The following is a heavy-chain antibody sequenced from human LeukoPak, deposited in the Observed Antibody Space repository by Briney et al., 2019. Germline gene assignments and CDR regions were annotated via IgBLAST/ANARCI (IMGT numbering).Heavy chain of an antibody. J-gene: IGHJ4*02. D-gene: IGHD3-10*01. CDR3: ARDPPSGDPLFDY. Sequence: SETLSLTCTVSGGSISSFYWSWIRQPPGKGLEWIGYIYHSGSTYYNPSLKSRVTISVDRSKNQFSLKLSSVTAADTAVYYCARDPPSGDPLFDYWGQGTLVTVSS. CDR2: IYHSGST. CDR1: GGSISSFY. V-gene: IGHV4-59*12.